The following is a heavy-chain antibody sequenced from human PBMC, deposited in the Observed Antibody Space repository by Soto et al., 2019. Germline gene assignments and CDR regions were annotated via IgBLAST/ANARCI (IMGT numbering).Heavy chain of an antibody. D-gene: IGHD2-2*01. CDR3: ARSLSTSPDY. CDR1: GFTFSSYW. CDR2: INGDGSYT. V-gene: IGHV3-74*01. J-gene: IGHJ4*02. Sequence: GGSLRLSCAASGFTFSSYWMHWVRQAPGKGLVWVSRINGDGSYTGYADSVKGRFTISRDNAKNTLYLQMNILRAEDTAVYFCARSLSTSPDYWGQGTLVTVS.